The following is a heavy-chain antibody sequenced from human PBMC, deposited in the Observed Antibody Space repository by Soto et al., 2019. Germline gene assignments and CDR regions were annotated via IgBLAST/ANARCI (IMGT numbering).Heavy chain of an antibody. D-gene: IGHD1-1*01. CDR3: ATQRLNWNDYYYYYHVMDV. CDR1: GYTLTELS. Sequence: ASVKVSCKVSGYTLTELSMHWVRQAPGKGLEWMGGFDPGDGETIYAQKFQGRVTMTEDTSTDTAYMELSSLRSEDTAVYYCATQRLNWNDYYYYYHVMDVGCQGTTVT. V-gene: IGHV1-24*01. CDR2: FDPGDGET. J-gene: IGHJ6*02.